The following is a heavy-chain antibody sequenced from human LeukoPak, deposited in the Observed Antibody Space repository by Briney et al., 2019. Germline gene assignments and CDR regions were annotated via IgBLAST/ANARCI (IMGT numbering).Heavy chain of an antibody. Sequence: SETLSLTCTVSGGSISSSSYYWGWIRQPPGKGLEWIGSIYYSGSTYYNPSLKSRVTISVDTSKNQFSLKLSSVTAADTAVYYCARGSNYYDSSGYYAANDYWGQGTRVTVSS. CDR2: IYYSGST. V-gene: IGHV4-39*07. CDR3: ARGSNYYDSSGYYAANDY. CDR1: GGSISSSSYY. D-gene: IGHD3-22*01. J-gene: IGHJ4*02.